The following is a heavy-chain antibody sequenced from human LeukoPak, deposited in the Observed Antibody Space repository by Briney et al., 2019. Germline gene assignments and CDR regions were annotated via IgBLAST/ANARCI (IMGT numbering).Heavy chain of an antibody. V-gene: IGHV1-2*02. CDR2: INPNSGGT. CDR1: GYTFTGYY. J-gene: IGHJ4*02. CDR3: AAVSPLHDSGWYYFDY. Sequence: GASVKVSCKASGYTFTGYYMHWVRQAPGQGLEWMGWINPNSGGTNYAQKFQERVTITWDMSTSTAYMELSSLRSEDTAVYYCAAVSPLHDSGWYYFDYWGQGTLVTVSS. D-gene: IGHD6-19*01.